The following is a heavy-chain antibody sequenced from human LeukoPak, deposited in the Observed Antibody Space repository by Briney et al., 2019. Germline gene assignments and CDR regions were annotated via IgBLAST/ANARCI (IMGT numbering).Heavy chain of an antibody. Sequence: GGSLRLSCAASGFTFSSYSMNWVRQAPGKRLEWVSSISSSSSYIYYADSVKGRFTISRDNAKNSLYLQMNSLRAEDTAVYYCWMATSPDNYWGQGTLVTVSS. CDR1: GFTFSSYS. D-gene: IGHD5-24*01. CDR3: WMATSPDNY. CDR2: ISSSSSYI. J-gene: IGHJ4*02. V-gene: IGHV3-21*01.